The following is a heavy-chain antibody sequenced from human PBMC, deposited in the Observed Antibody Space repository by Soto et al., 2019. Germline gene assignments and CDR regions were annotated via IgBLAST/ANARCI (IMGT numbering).Heavy chain of an antibody. J-gene: IGHJ4*02. CDR2: IYWHDDK. CDR3: AHRGGAAVGLYYFDY. CDR1: GFSLSTTGVG. V-gene: IGHV2-5*01. D-gene: IGHD6-13*01. Sequence: SGPTLVNPTQTLTLTCTFSGFSLSTTGVGVSWIRQPPGKALEWLALIYWHDDKRYSPSLKSRLSTTKDTSKNQLVLTMTNMDPVDTATYYCAHRGGAAVGLYYFDYWGQGALVTVSS.